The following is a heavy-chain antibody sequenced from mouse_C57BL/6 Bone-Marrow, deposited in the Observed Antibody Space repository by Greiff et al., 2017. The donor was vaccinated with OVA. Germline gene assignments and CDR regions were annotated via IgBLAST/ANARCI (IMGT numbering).Heavy chain of an antibody. CDR3: AIDEGSSYPTFAY. CDR2: IDPSDSYT. J-gene: IGHJ3*01. Sequence: QVQLKQPGAELVKPGASVKLSCKASGYTFTSYWMQWVKQRPGQGLEWIGEIDPSDSYTNYNQKFKGKATLTVDTSSSTAYMQLSRLTSEDSAVYYCAIDEGSSYPTFAYWGQGTLVTVSA. CDR1: GYTFTSYW. D-gene: IGHD1-1*01. V-gene: IGHV1-50*01.